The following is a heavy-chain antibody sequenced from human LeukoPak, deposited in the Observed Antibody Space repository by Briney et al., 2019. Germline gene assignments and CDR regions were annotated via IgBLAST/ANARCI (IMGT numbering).Heavy chain of an antibody. Sequence: RPSETLSLTCAVYGGSYRGYYWSWIRQPPGKGLEWIGEINHSGSTNYNPSLKSRVTISVDTSKNQFSLKLSSVTAADTAVYYCARAAFYSNYELYWGQGTLVTVSS. CDR2: INHSGST. D-gene: IGHD4-11*01. V-gene: IGHV4-34*01. J-gene: IGHJ4*02. CDR3: ARAAFYSNYELY. CDR1: GGSYRGYY.